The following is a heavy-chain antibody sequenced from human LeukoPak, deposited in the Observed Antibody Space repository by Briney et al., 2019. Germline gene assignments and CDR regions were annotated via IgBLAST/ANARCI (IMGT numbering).Heavy chain of an antibody. J-gene: IGHJ4*02. CDR1: GFTFSSYG. V-gene: IGHV3-33*01. D-gene: IGHD3-16*02. CDR3: ARGRRLRLGELSFTLVY. CDR2: IWYGGSNK. Sequence: GGSLRLSCAASGFTFSSYGMHWVRQAPGKGLEWVAVIWYGGSNKYYADSVKGRFTISRDNSKNTLYLQMNSLRAEDTAVYYCARGRRLRLGELSFTLVYWGQGTLVTVSS.